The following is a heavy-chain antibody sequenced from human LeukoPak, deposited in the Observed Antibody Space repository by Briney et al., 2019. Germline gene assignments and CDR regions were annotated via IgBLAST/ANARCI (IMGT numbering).Heavy chain of an antibody. J-gene: IGHJ4*02. Sequence: GGSLRLSCAASGFTFSNAWMNWVRQAPGKGLEWVSAINGNGDSTYYADSVKGRFTISRDNSKNTLYLQVNSLRAEDTAVYYCAKGPLTRFDYWGQGTLVTVSS. D-gene: IGHD4/OR15-4a*01. CDR2: INGNGDST. CDR1: GFTFSNAW. CDR3: AKGPLTRFDY. V-gene: IGHV3-23*01.